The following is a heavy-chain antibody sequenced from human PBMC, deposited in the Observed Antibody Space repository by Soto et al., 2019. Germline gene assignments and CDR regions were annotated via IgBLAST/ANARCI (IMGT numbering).Heavy chain of an antibody. V-gene: IGHV3-30*01. CDR3: ARDIVGGVTRVNWFDP. D-gene: IGHD2-8*02. J-gene: IGHJ5*02. CDR1: GFTFRSYS. Sequence: GGSLRFSCGGSGFTFRSYSFHWVRQAPGRGLEWVALVSYVGDNKYYVESVKGRFTISRDNLKNTVYLQMDSLTADDTAVYYCARDIVGGVTRVNWFDPWGQGTLVTVSS. CDR2: VSYVGDNK.